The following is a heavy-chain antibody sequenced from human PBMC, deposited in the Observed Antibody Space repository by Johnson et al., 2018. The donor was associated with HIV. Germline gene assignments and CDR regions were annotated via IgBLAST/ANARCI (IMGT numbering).Heavy chain of an antibody. CDR1: GFTFDDYC. J-gene: IGHJ3*02. Sequence: VQLMESGVGVVRPGGSLRLSCAASGFTFDDYCMSWVRQAPGKGLEWVSGINWNGGSTGYADSVKGRFTISRDNAKKSLYLQMNSLRAEDTAVYYCARELRGPDAFDIWGQGTMVTVSS. CDR2: INWNGGST. CDR3: ARELRGPDAFDI. V-gene: IGHV3-20*04.